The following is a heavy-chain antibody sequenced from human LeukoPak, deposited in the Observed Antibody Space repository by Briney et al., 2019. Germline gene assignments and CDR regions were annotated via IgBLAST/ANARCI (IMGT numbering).Heavy chain of an antibody. CDR1: GYTLTGLS. CDR2: FDPEDGET. D-gene: IGHD2-2*01. V-gene: IGHV1-24*01. J-gene: IGHJ4*02. CDR3: CSSTSSHLSY. Sequence: ASVNVSCKVSGYTLTGLSMHWVRQAPGKGLEWMGGFDPEDGETIYAQKFQGRVAMTEDTSTDTAYMELSSLRSEDTAVYYCCSSTSSHLSYWGQGTLVTVSS.